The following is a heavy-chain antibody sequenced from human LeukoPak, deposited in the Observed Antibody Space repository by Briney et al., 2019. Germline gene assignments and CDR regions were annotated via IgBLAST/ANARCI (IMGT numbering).Heavy chain of an antibody. J-gene: IGHJ4*02. CDR2: FDPEDGET. D-gene: IGHD6-19*01. Sequence: GASVKVSCKASGYTFTGYYINWVRQAPGQGLEWMGGFDPEDGETIYAQKFQGRVTMTEDTSTDTAYMELSSLRSEDTAVHYCATSSGWITRFDYWGQGTLVTVSS. CDR1: GYTFTGYY. V-gene: IGHV1-24*01. CDR3: ATSSGWITRFDY.